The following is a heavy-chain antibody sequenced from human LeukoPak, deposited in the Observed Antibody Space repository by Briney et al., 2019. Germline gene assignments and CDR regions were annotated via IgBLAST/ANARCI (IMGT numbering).Heavy chain of an antibody. Sequence: SETLSLTCTVSGGSISNYYWSWIRQPPGKGLEWMGYAYSSGHTIYNSSLKSRVAMSLDTSKSQFSLRLSSVTAADTALYFCARHPFATPFDSWGPGTLVTVSS. CDR2: AYSSGHT. CDR1: GGSISNYY. D-gene: IGHD2-15*01. CDR3: ARHPFATPFDS. V-gene: IGHV4-59*08. J-gene: IGHJ4*02.